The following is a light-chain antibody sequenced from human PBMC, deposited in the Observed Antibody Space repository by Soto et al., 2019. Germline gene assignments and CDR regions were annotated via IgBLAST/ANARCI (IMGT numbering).Light chain of an antibody. Sequence: EIVLTQSPATLSLSPWERATLSCRASQSVSTYLAWYQQRPGQAPRLLLYDASYRATDIPPRFSGSGSGTDFTLTISSLEPEDFAVYYCQQRSSWPPTITFGQGTRLEIK. V-gene: IGKV3-11*01. J-gene: IGKJ5*01. CDR3: QQRSSWPPTIT. CDR2: DAS. CDR1: QSVSTY.